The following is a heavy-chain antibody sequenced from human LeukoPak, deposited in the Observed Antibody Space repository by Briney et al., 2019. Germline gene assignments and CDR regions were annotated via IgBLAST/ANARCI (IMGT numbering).Heavy chain of an antibody. CDR2: ISSSSSYI. CDR1: GFTFSSYS. CDR3: ARDRFSRKNYYGSGSYPTPFDY. D-gene: IGHD3-10*01. Sequence: PGGSLRLSCAASGFTFSSYSMNWVRQAPGKGLEWVSSISSSSSYIYYADSVKGRFTISRDNAKNSLYLQKNSPRAEDTAVYYCARDRFSRKNYYGSGSYPTPFDYWGQGTLVTVSS. V-gene: IGHV3-21*01. J-gene: IGHJ4*02.